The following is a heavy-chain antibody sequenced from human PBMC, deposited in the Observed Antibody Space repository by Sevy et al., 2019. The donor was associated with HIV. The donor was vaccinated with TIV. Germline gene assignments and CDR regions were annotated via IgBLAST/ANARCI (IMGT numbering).Heavy chain of an antibody. CDR1: GGSLSSYY. D-gene: IGHD6-19*01. CDR3: ARELISGRYYGMDV. CDR2: IYYTGST. V-gene: IGHV4-59*01. J-gene: IGHJ6*02. Sequence: SETLSLTCTVSGGSLSSYYWSWIRQPPGKGLEGIGYIYYTGSTNYNPSLKSRVTISVDTSKNQFSLKLSSVTAADTAVYYCARELISGRYYGMDVWGQGTTVTVSS.